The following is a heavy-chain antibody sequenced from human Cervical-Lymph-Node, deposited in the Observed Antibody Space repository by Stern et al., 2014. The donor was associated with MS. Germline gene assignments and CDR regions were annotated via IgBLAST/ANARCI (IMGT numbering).Heavy chain of an antibody. D-gene: IGHD3-10*01. V-gene: IGHV3-33*01. Sequence: DQLVESGGGVVQPGRSLRLSCAASGFTFSSYGMHWVRQAPGKGLELVAVIWYDGSNKYYADSVKGRFTISRDNSKNTLYLQMNSLRAEDTAVYYCARGNDGLGEDYYYYGMDVWGQGTTVTVSS. CDR1: GFTFSSYG. J-gene: IGHJ6*02. CDR3: ARGNDGLGEDYYYYGMDV. CDR2: IWYDGSNK.